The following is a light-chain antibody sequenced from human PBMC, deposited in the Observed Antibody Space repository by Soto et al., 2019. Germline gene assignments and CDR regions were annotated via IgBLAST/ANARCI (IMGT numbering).Light chain of an antibody. V-gene: IGKV3-11*01. CDR3: QQRSNWPLT. CDR2: DAS. J-gene: IGKJ4*01. CDR1: QSVSNN. Sequence: EIVMTQSPATLSVSPGESATLSCRASQSVSNNLAWYQQKPGQAPRLLIHDASNRATGIPARFSGSGSGTDFTLTISSLEPEDFAVYYCQQRSNWPLTFGGGTKVDIK.